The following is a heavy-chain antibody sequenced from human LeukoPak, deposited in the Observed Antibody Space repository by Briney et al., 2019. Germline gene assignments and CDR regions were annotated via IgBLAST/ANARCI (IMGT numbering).Heavy chain of an antibody. D-gene: IGHD2-2*02. J-gene: IGHJ5*02. Sequence: PGGSLRLSCAASGFTFSSYAMSWVRQAPGKGLEWVSSISSSSSCIYYADSVKGRFTISRDNAKNSLYLQMNSLRAEDTAVYYCARVGVVPAAIPVDGFDPWGQGTLVTVSS. CDR3: ARVGVVPAAIPVDGFDP. CDR1: GFTFSSYA. CDR2: ISSSSSCI. V-gene: IGHV3-21*01.